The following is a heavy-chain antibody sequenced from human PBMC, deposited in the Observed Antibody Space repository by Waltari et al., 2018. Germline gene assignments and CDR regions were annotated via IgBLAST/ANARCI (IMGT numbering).Heavy chain of an antibody. CDR3: ARGRNYYDSSGYYFFDY. J-gene: IGHJ4*02. D-gene: IGHD3-22*01. CDR1: GGSFSGYY. Sequence: QVQLQQWGAGLLKPSETLSLTCAVYGGSFSGYYWSWIRQPPGKGLEWIGEINHNGSTNYNPSLKSRVTISVDTSKNQFSLKLSSVTAADTAVYYCARGRNYYDSSGYYFFDYWGQGTLVTVSS. CDR2: INHNGST. V-gene: IGHV4-34*01.